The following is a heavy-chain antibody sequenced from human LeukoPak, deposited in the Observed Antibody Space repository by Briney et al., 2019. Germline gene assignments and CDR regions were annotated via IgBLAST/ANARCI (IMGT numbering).Heavy chain of an antibody. Sequence: PGGSLRLSCAASGFTFSSYAMSWVRQAPGKGLEWVSAISGSGGSTYYADSVKGRFTISRDNSKNTLYLQMNSLRAEDTAVYYGAKTPPPPLSMVGGPFDYWGQGTLVTVSS. D-gene: IGHD3-10*01. CDR2: ISGSGGST. J-gene: IGHJ4*02. V-gene: IGHV3-23*01. CDR3: AKTPPPPLSMVGGPFDY. CDR1: GFTFSSYA.